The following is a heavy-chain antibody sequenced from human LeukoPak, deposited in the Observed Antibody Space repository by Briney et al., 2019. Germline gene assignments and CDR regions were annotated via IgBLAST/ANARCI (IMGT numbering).Heavy chain of an antibody. Sequence: SETLSLTCTVSGGSISSYYWSWIRQPPGKGLEWIGYIYYSGSTNYNPSLKSRVTISVGTSKNQFSLKLSSVTAADTAVYYCARAHSGYDYNWFDPWGQGTLVTVSS. D-gene: IGHD5-12*01. J-gene: IGHJ5*02. CDR3: ARAHSGYDYNWFDP. V-gene: IGHV4-59*01. CDR1: GGSISSYY. CDR2: IYYSGST.